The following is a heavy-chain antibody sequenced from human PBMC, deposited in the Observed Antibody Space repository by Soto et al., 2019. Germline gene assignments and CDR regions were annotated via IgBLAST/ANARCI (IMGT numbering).Heavy chain of an antibody. CDR3: ARGGIAAAGLDY. CDR2: IYSGGNT. V-gene: IGHV3-53*01. J-gene: IGHJ4*02. CDR1: GFTVSSNY. D-gene: IGHD6-13*01. Sequence: EVQLVESGGGLIQPGGSLRLSCAASGFTVSSNYMSWVRQAPGKGLEWVSVIYSGGNTYYADFVKGRFITSRDNPENTLDPQMNSMRAEDTAVYYCARGGIAAAGLDYWGQGTLVTVSS.